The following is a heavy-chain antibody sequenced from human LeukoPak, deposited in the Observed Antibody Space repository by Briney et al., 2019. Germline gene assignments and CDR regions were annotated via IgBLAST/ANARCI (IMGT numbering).Heavy chain of an antibody. CDR1: GGSISSYY. D-gene: IGHD3-10*01. J-gene: IGHJ4*02. CDR2: IYTSGST. CDR3: ARVSYYYGSGSYLVDY. Sequence: SETLSLTCTVSGGSISSYYWSWIRQPAGKGLEWIGRIYTSGSTNYNPSLKSRVTMSVDTSKNQLSLKLSSVTAADTAVYYCARVSYYYGSGSYLVDYWGQGTLVTVSS. V-gene: IGHV4-4*07.